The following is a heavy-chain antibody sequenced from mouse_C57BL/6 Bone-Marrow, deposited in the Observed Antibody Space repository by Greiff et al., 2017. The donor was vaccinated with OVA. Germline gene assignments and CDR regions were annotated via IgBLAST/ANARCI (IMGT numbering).Heavy chain of an antibody. CDR3: TRRRSFYYGSSYGYFDV. J-gene: IGHJ1*03. CDR2: IYPGNSDT. CDR1: GYTFTSYR. Sequence: EVQLQQSGTVLARPGASVKMSCKTSGYTFTSYRMHWVKQRPGQGLEWIGAIYPGNSDTSYNQKFKGKAKLTAVTSASTAYMELSSLTNEDSAVYYCTRRRSFYYGSSYGYFDVWGTGTTVTVSS. D-gene: IGHD1-1*01. V-gene: IGHV1-5*01.